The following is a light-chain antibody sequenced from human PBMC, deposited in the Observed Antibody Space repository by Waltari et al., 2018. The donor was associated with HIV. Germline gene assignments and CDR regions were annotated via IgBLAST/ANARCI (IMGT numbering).Light chain of an antibody. V-gene: IGKV1-8*01. J-gene: IGKJ1*01. Sequence: IRMTQSPSSLSASTGDRVNITRRASQPVSDYVAWFRQRPGETPQFLIFGASRLHTGVPSRFSGSSSGTEFTLSVSCLQSEDFATFFCQQYYDYPWTFGPGT. CDR1: QPVSDY. CDR2: GAS. CDR3: QQYYDYPWT.